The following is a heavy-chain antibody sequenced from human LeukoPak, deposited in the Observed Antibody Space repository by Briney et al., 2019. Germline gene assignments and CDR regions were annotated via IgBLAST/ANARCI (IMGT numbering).Heavy chain of an antibody. D-gene: IGHD3-3*02. CDR2: IYTSGST. CDR3: ARDRHFARIFDY. Sequence: SEPVSLTCTVSGGSISSYYWSWIRQPAGKGLEWIGRIYTSGSTNYNPSLKSRVTMSVDTSKSQLSLKLSSVTAADTAVYYCARDRHFARIFDYWGQGTLVAVPS. J-gene: IGHJ4*02. CDR1: GGSISSYY. V-gene: IGHV4-4*07.